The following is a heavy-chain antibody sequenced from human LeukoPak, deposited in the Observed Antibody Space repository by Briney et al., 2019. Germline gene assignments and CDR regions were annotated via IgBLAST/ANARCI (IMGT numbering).Heavy chain of an antibody. CDR3: ARGGGLDV. CDR1: GFTFSAYG. D-gene: IGHD3-16*01. CDR2: ISTAGSYI. J-gene: IGHJ6*02. Sequence: PGGSLRLSCAASGFTFSAYGMNWLRQAPGKGLEWVSSISTAGSYIYYADSVKGRFSISRDNAKNSLYLQMNSLRAEDAAVYYCARGGGLDVWGQGATVTVSS. V-gene: IGHV3-21*01.